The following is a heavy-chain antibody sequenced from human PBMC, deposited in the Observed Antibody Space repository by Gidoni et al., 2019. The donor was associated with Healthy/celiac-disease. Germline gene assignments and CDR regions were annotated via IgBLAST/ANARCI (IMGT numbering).Heavy chain of an antibody. Sequence: EVQLLESGGGLVQPGGSLRLSCAASGFPFSSSAMSWVRQAPGKGLEWVSAISGSGGSTYYADSVKGRFTISRDNSKNTLYLQMNSLRAEDTAVYYCAKDLLVFGYYGSGSKLDYWGQGTLVTVSS. D-gene: IGHD3-10*01. CDR1: GFPFSSSA. V-gene: IGHV3-23*01. CDR3: AKDLLVFGYYGSGSKLDY. CDR2: ISGSGGST. J-gene: IGHJ4*02.